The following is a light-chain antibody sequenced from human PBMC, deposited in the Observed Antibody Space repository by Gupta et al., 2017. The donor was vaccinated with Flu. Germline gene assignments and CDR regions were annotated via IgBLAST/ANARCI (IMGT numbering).Light chain of an antibody. Sequence: QSALTQPRSVSGSPGQSVTISCTGTSSDVGGYNYVSWYQHHPGKAPNGMIYDVSKRPSGVPARFSGSKSGNTASLTISGLKAEDEADYYCCSYAGSYTSKVFGTGTKVTVL. CDR3: CSYAGSYTSKV. V-gene: IGLV2-11*01. CDR2: DVS. CDR1: SSDVGGYNY. J-gene: IGLJ1*01.